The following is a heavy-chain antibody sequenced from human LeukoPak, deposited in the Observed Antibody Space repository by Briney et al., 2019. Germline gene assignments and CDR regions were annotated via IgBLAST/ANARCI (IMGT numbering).Heavy chain of an antibody. Sequence: SETLSLTCTVSGGSISSYYWSWIRQPPGKGLEWIGHIYYSGSTSYNPSVKSRVTISVDTSKNQFSLKLTSVTAADTAMYYCARDHGRSYNYGSDALDIWGQGTLVIVSA. CDR1: GGSISSYY. CDR2: IYYSGST. CDR3: ARDHGRSYNYGSDALDI. V-gene: IGHV4-59*06. J-gene: IGHJ3*02. D-gene: IGHD5-18*01.